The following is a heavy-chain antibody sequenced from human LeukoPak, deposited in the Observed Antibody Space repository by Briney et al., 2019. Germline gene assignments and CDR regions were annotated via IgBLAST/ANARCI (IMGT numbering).Heavy chain of an antibody. CDR2: IKQDGSER. Sequence: GGSLRLSCTASGFTFSTYWMDWVRQAPGKGLEWVANIKQDGSERYYVDSVKGRFTISRDNAKNSLYLQMNSLRAEDTAIYYCARDYWWNYDYWGQGTLVTVSS. CDR1: GFTFSTYW. CDR3: ARDYWWNYDY. V-gene: IGHV3-7*01. J-gene: IGHJ4*02. D-gene: IGHD1-7*01.